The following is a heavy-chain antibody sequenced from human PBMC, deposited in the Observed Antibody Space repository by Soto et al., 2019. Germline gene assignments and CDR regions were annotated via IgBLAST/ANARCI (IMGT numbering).Heavy chain of an antibody. V-gene: IGHV1-69*09. CDR3: AREAGYSYGYVFDY. D-gene: IGHD5-18*01. J-gene: IGHJ4*02. CDR2: IIPVLGVG. Sequence: QAQLVQSGAEVKKPGSSVKVSCTASGGTFGNHAISWVRQVPGQGLEWMGGIIPVLGVGDNAQKFQGRVTITADTFTNTAYMELSSLRSEDTAHYYCAREAGYSYGYVFDYWGQGTLVIVSS. CDR1: GGTFGNHA.